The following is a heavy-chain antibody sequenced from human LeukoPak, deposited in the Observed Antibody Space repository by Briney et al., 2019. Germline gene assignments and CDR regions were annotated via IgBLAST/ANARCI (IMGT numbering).Heavy chain of an antibody. D-gene: IGHD6-13*01. CDR2: IWYDGSNK. CDR1: GFTFSSYG. V-gene: IGHV3-33*01. CDR3: ARDPPHYSSSWYYFDY. Sequence: GGSLRLSCAASGFTFSSYGMHWVRQAPGKGLGWVAVIWYDGSNKYYADSVKGRFTISRDSSRDTLYLQMNSLRAEDTAVYYCARDPPHYSSSWYYFDYWGQGTLVTVSS. J-gene: IGHJ4*02.